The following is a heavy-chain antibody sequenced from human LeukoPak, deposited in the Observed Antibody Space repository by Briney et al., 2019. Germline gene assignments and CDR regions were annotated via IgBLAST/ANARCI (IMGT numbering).Heavy chain of an antibody. CDR2: ISYDGSNK. CDR3: AGVLRFLEWFPADY. Sequence: GRSLRLSCAASGFTFSSYAMHWVRQAPGKGLEWVAVISYDGSNKYYADSVKGRFTISRDNSKNTLYLQMNSLRAEDTAVYYCAGVLRFLEWFPADYWGQGTLVTVSS. J-gene: IGHJ4*02. D-gene: IGHD3-3*01. CDR1: GFTFSSYA. V-gene: IGHV3-30-3*01.